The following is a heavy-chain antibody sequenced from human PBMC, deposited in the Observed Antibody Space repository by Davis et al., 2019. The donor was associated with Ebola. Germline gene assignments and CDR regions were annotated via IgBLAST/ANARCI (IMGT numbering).Heavy chain of an antibody. Sequence: PGGSLRLSCAASGFTFSGSAMHWVRQASGKGLEWVGRIRSKANSYATAYAASVKGRFTISRDDSKNTAYLQMNSLKTEDTAVYYCTSLIAAAVDIWGQGTMVTVSS. D-gene: IGHD6-13*01. V-gene: IGHV3-73*01. J-gene: IGHJ3*02. CDR1: GFTFSGSA. CDR3: TSLIAAAVDI. CDR2: IRSKANSYAT.